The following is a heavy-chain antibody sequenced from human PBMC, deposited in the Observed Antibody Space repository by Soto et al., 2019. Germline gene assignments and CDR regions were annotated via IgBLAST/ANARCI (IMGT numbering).Heavy chain of an antibody. J-gene: IGHJ6*03. Sequence: SETLSLTCTVSGGSISSYYWSWIRQPPGKGLEWIGYIYYSGSTNYNPSLKSRVTISVDTSKNQFSLKLSSVTAADTAVYYCARLGQVYYYYYMDVWGKGTTVTV. V-gene: IGHV4-59*08. CDR2: IYYSGST. CDR1: GGSISSYY. CDR3: ARLGQVYYYYYMDV.